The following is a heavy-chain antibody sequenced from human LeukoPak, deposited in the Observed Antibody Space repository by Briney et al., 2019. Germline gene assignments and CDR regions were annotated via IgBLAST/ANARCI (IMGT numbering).Heavy chain of an antibody. J-gene: IGHJ3*02. D-gene: IGHD2-8*01. CDR1: GYTFTGYY. Sequence: ASVKVSCEASGYTFTGYYMHWVRQAPGQGREWMGWINPNSGGTNYAQKFQGRVTMTRDTSISTAYMELSRLRSDDTAVYYCARDKANGAFDIWGQGTMVTVSS. V-gene: IGHV1-2*02. CDR2: INPNSGGT. CDR3: ARDKANGAFDI.